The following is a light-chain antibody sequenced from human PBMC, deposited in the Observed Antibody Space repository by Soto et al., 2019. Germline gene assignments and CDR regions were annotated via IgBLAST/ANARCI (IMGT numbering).Light chain of an antibody. V-gene: IGLV2-14*03. CDR2: DVT. J-gene: IGLJ3*02. CDR3: SSYRSDTPLL. CDR1: SSDIGVYDY. Sequence: QSVLTQPASVSGSPGQSITITCTGTSSDIGVYDYVSWYQKHPGTAPQLIIYDVTDRPSGVSNRFSGSKSGNTASLTISGLQAEDEADYYCSSYRSDTPLLFGGGTKVTVL.